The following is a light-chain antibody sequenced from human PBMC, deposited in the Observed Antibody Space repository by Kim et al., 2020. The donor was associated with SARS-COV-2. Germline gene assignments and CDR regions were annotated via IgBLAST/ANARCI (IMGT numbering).Light chain of an antibody. V-gene: IGLV3-1*01. Sequence: PGQTAGTTCSGDKLGDKYACWYQQKPGQSPVLVIYQDSKRPSGIPERFSGSNSGNTATLPISGTQAMDEADYYCQAWDSSTAFYVFGTGTKVTVL. CDR3: QAWDSSTAFYV. J-gene: IGLJ1*01. CDR2: QDS. CDR1: KLGDKY.